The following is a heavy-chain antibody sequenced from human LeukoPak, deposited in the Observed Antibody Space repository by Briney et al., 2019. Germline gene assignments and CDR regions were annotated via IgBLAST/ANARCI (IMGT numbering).Heavy chain of an antibody. J-gene: IGHJ2*01. Sequence: SETLSLTCTVSGGSISSYYWSWVRQPAGKGLEWIGRIYTSGSTNYNPSLKSRVTMSVDTSKNQFSLKLSSVTAADTAVYYCARDPVLRNCWYFDLWGRGTLVTVSS. CDR3: ARDPVLRNCWYFDL. V-gene: IGHV4-4*07. CDR1: GGSISSYY. D-gene: IGHD5-12*01. CDR2: IYTSGST.